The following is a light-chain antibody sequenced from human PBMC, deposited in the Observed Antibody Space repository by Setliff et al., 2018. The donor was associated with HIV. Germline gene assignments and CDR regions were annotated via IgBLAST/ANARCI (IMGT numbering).Light chain of an antibody. J-gene: IGLJ1*01. CDR2: PKS. Sequence: QSVLTQPPSVSGAPGQRVTISCTGSSSNIGAGYDVHWYQQLPGTAPKLLIYPKSDRPSGVPDRFSGSKSGTSASLAITGLQPEDEADYYCQSYDSSLSGFVFGTGTKVTVL. CDR1: SSNIGAGYD. V-gene: IGLV1-40*01. CDR3: QSYDSSLSGFV.